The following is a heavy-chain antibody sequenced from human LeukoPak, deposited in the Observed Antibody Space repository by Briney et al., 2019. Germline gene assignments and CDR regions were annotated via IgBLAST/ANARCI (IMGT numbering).Heavy chain of an antibody. CDR2: ISAYNGNT. D-gene: IGHD6-19*01. CDR1: GYTFTSYG. CDR3: ARDSLRYSSGWYDLDYYYYGMDV. Sequence: ASVKVSCKASGYTFTSYGISWVRQAPGQGLEWMGWISAYNGNTNYAQKLQGRVTMTTDTSTSTAYMELRSLRSDDTAVYYCARDSLRYSSGWYDLDYYYYGMDVWGQGTTVTVSS. J-gene: IGHJ6*02. V-gene: IGHV1-18*01.